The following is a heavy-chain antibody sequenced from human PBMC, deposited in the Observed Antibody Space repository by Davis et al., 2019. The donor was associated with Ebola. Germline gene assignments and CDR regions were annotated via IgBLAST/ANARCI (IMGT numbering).Heavy chain of an antibody. D-gene: IGHD1-1*01. J-gene: IGHJ4*02. Sequence: SVKVSCKASGYTFTSYGITWVRQAPGQGLERMGWINPHNGNTNYAQNVQGRVTMTTDTSTSTAYMEVGILRSDDTAVYYCARAQFPTTSDHWGQGTLVTVSS. V-gene: IGHV1-18*04. CDR3: ARAQFPTTSDH. CDR2: INPHNGNT. CDR1: GYTFTSYG.